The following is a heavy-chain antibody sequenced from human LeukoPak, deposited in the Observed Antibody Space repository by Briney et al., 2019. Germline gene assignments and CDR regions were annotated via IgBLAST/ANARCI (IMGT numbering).Heavy chain of an antibody. CDR3: ARGWLAYDAFDI. CDR2: IYSGGST. D-gene: IGHD6-19*01. V-gene: IGHV3-53*01. Sequence: GGSLRLSCAASGFTVSSNYMSWVRQAPGKGLEWVSVIYSGGSTYYADSVKGRFTISRDNSRNTLYLQMNSLRAEDTAVYYCARGWLAYDAFDIWGQGTMVTVSS. CDR1: GFTVSSNY. J-gene: IGHJ3*02.